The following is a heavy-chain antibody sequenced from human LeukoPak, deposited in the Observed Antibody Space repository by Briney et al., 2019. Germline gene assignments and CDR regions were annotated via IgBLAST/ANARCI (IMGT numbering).Heavy chain of an antibody. CDR2: ISGSGGGT. CDR1: GFTFSSYA. J-gene: IGHJ4*02. V-gene: IGHV3-23*01. D-gene: IGHD3-10*01. Sequence: PGGSLRLSCAASGFTFSSYAMSWVRQAPGKGLEWVSAISGSGGGTYYADSVKGRFTISRDNSKNTLYLQMNSLRAEDTAVYYCAKVPFGSGSYSTLDYWGRGTLVTVSS. CDR3: AKVPFGSGSYSTLDY.